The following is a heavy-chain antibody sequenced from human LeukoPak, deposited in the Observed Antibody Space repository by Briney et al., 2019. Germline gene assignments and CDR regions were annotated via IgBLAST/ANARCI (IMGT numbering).Heavy chain of an antibody. D-gene: IGHD6-13*01. J-gene: IGHJ4*02. CDR3: ARGPRAGYSSSRFDY. Sequence: SETLSLTCAVYGGSFSGSHWSWIRQPPGKGLKWIGEINHIGSTNYNPSLKSRVTISVDTSKNQFSLKLSSVTAADTAVYYCARGPRAGYSSSRFDYWGQGTLVTVSS. V-gene: IGHV4-34*01. CDR1: GGSFSGSH. CDR2: INHIGST.